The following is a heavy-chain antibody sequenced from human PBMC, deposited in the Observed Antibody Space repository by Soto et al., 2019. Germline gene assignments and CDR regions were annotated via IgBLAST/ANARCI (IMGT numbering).Heavy chain of an antibody. J-gene: IGHJ4*02. V-gene: IGHV3-30*18. CDR2: VSHDGRNT. CDR3: SKGGRQWLVTSDFNY. CDR1: GFTFSDYA. D-gene: IGHD6-19*01. Sequence: VQLVESGGGVVQPGRSLRLSCAASGFTFSDYAMHWVRQAPGKGLEWVAVVSHDGRNTHYADSVKGRFTLSRASSKNTVSLEMTSLRAEDTAVYYCSKGGRQWLVTSDFNYWGQGALVTVSS.